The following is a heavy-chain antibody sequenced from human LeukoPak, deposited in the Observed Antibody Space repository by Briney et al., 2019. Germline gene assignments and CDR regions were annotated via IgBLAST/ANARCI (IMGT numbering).Heavy chain of an antibody. CDR3: ARDLSLRGTMGFYYYGMDV. D-gene: IGHD3-10*01. CDR2: INPTAGST. CDR1: GYTFTSYY. J-gene: IGHJ6*02. Sequence: ASVKVSCKTSGYTFTSYYIHWARQAPGQGLEWMGIINPTAGSTNYAQKFQGRVTMTRDTSTSTVYMELSSLRSEDTAVYCCARDLSLRGTMGFYYYGMDVWGQGTTVTVSS. V-gene: IGHV1-46*01.